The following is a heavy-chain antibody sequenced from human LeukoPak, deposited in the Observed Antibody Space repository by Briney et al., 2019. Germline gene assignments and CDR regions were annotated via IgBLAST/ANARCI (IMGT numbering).Heavy chain of an antibody. CDR1: GYTFTGYY. CDR2: INPNSGGT. V-gene: IGHV1-2*02. Sequence: ASVKVSCKASGYTFTGYYMHWVRQAPGQGLEWMGWINPNSGGTNYAQKFQGRVTMTRDTSISTAYMELSRLRSDDTAVYYCARDLSTPYCSGGSCPRGAFDIWGQGTMVTVSS. J-gene: IGHJ3*02. CDR3: ARDLSTPYCSGGSCPRGAFDI. D-gene: IGHD2-15*01.